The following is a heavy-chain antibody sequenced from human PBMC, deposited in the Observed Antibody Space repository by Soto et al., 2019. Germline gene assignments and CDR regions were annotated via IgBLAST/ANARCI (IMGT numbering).Heavy chain of an antibody. CDR3: GRAYYDFWSGYYAYYYGMDV. V-gene: IGHV1-18*01. D-gene: IGHD3-3*01. J-gene: IGHJ6*02. CDR2: ISAYNGNT. Sequence: QVQLVQSGAEVKKPGASVKVTCKASGYTFTSYGISWVRQAPGQGLERMGWISAYNGNTNYAQKHQGRVTMTTDTSTSPAYMELRSLRSDDTAVYYCGRAYYDFWSGYYAYYYGMDVWGQWTTVTVSS. CDR1: GYTFTSYG.